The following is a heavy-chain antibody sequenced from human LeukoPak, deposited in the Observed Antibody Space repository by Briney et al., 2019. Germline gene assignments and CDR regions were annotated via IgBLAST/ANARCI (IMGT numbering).Heavy chain of an antibody. CDR2: ISGSGGST. V-gene: IGHV3-23*01. CDR1: GFTFSSYA. CDR3: AKDRESAYYYYYMDV. Sequence: GGSLRLSCAASGFTFSSYAMRWVRQAPGKGLEWVSAISGSGGSTYYADSVKGRFTISRDNPKNTLYLQMNSLRAEDTAVYYCAKDRESAYYYYYMDVWGKGTTVTVSS. J-gene: IGHJ6*03.